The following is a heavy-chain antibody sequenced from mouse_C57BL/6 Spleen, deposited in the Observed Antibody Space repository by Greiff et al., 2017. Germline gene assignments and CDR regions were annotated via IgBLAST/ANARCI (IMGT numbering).Heavy chain of an antibody. CDR2: IYPGDGDT. CDR1: GYAFSSSW. J-gene: IGHJ2*01. V-gene: IGHV1-82*01. CDR3: ARDDPYYFDY. Sequence: VKLMESGPELVKPGASVKISCKASGYAFSSSWMNWVKQRPGKGLEWIGRIYPGDGDTNYNGKFKGKATLTADKSSSTAYMQLSSLTSEDSAVYFCARDDPYYFDYWGQGTTLTVSS.